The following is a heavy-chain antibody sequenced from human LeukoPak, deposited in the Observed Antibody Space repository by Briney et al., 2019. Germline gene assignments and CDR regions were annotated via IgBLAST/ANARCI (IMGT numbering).Heavy chain of an antibody. CDR3: ARLLYDYIWGSSRSYYFDF. D-gene: IGHD3-16*02. Sequence: GGSLRLSCAASGFTFSNYAMHWVRQAPGKGLQFVSAISSNGIGTYYADSVKGRLTISRDNSKNTLYLQMGSLRAADMAVYYCARLLYDYIWGSSRSYYFDFWGQGTLVTVSS. CDR1: GFTFSNYA. V-gene: IGHV3-64*02. J-gene: IGHJ4*02. CDR2: ISSNGIGT.